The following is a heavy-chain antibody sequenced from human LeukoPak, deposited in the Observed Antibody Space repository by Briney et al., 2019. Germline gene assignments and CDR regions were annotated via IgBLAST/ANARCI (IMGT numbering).Heavy chain of an antibody. CDR3: ARDFWSGYSNDY. J-gene: IGHJ4*02. V-gene: IGHV1-2*02. CDR1: GYTFTGYY. Sequence: ASVEVSCKASGYTFTGYYMHWVRQAPGQGLEWMGWINPNSGGTNYAQKFQGRVTMTRDTSISTAYMELSRLRSDDTAVYYCARDFWSGYSNDYWGQGTLVTVSS. CDR2: INPNSGGT. D-gene: IGHD3-3*01.